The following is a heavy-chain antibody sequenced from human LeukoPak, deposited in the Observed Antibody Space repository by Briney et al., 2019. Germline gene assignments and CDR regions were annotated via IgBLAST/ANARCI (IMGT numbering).Heavy chain of an antibody. CDR1: GGSVSSGSYY. CDR2: IYSSGST. D-gene: IGHD6-13*01. V-gene: IGHV4-61*01. Sequence: SVTLSLTCTVSGGSVSSGSYYCSWIRQPPGKGLEWIGYIYSSGSTNYNPSLKSRVTMSVDTSKNQFSLKLSSVTAADTAVYYCARGSSWTYYYYYMDVWGKGTTVTVSS. CDR3: ARGSSWTYYYYYMDV. J-gene: IGHJ6*03.